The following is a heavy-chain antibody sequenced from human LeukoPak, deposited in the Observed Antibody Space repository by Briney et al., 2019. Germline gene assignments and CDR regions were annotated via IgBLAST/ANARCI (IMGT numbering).Heavy chain of an antibody. J-gene: IGHJ4*02. CDR1: GGTFSSYA. D-gene: IGHD6-13*01. Sequence: ASVKVSCKASGGTFSSYAISWVRQAPGQGLEWMGWINPNSGGTNYAQKFQGRVTMTIDTSITTAYLEVTRLRSDDTAVYYCARGEGSSIDYWGQGTLVTVSS. CDR2: INPNSGGT. V-gene: IGHV1-2*02. CDR3: ARGEGSSIDY.